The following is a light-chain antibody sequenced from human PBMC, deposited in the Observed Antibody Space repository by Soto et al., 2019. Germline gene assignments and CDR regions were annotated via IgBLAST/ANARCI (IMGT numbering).Light chain of an antibody. CDR3: QQYYSTPYT. Sequence: DFVMTQTPDSLAVSLGERATINCKSSPSVLSSSNNKNYLAWYQQKPGQPPKLLIYWASTRDSGVPDRFSGSGSGTDFTLTSSSLQAEDVAVYSCQQYYSTPYTFGQGTKLEIK. J-gene: IGKJ2*01. V-gene: IGKV4-1*01. CDR2: WAS. CDR1: PSVLSSSNNKNY.